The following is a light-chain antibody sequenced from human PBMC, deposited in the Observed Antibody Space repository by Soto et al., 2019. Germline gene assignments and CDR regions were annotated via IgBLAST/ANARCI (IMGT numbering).Light chain of an antibody. CDR1: QNINNY. CDR3: QQYENPPT. J-gene: IGKJ5*01. CDR2: AAS. V-gene: IGKV1-33*01. Sequence: IQMTQSPSYLSASVGHRVTITCQASQNINNYLNWYQQKPGRAPKLLIYAASNLEAGVPSRFSGSGSGTDFTSTISRLQPEDIATYYCQQYENPPTFGQGTRLEIK.